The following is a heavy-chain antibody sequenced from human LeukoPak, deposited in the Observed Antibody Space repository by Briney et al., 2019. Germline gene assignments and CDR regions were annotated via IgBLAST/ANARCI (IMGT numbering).Heavy chain of an antibody. V-gene: IGHV1-18*01. CDR2: ISAYNGNT. Sequence: ASVKVSCKASGYTFTSYGISWVRQAPGQGLEWMGWISAYNGNTNYAQKLQGRVTMARNTSISTAYMELSSLRSEDTAVYYCARGEYSGNGMDVWGQGTTVTVSS. D-gene: IGHD5-12*01. CDR1: GYTFTSYG. J-gene: IGHJ6*02. CDR3: ARGEYSGNGMDV.